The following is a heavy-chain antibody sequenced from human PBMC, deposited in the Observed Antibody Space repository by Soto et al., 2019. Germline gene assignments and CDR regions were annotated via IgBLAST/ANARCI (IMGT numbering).Heavy chain of an antibody. CDR2: IVPTLGST. V-gene: IGHV1-69*08. CDR1: GHPHT. D-gene: IGHD2-15*01. CDR3: GSAQFRASLLRN. Sequence: QVHLVQSGAEVEKPGSSVRVSCTASGHPHTISWVRQASGQGLEWLGGIVPTLGSTNYGRNFQGRVTISADKPTVIVHMVSIGLRLGGSATYSCGSAQFRASLLRNWG. J-gene: IGHJ1*01.